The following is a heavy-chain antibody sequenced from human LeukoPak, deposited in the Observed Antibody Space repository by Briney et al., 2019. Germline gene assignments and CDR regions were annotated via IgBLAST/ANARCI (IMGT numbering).Heavy chain of an antibody. CDR3: ARRGDRDSRGYYLDFDY. CDR2: INSDGSSR. D-gene: IGHD3-22*01. CDR1: GFTFSSYW. V-gene: IGHV3-74*01. J-gene: IGHJ4*02. Sequence: GGSLRLSCAASGFTFSSYWMHWVRQAPGKGLVWVSRINSDGSSRSYADSVKGRFTISRDNAKNTLYLQMNSLRVEDMAVYYCARRGDRDSRGYYLDFDYWGQGTLVTVSS.